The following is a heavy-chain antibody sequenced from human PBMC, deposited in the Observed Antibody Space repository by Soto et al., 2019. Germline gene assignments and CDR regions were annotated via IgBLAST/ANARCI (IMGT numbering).Heavy chain of an antibody. CDR2: VSDSGSS. CDR3: SRVWRRGLYFDL. Sequence: QVQLLASGPGLVKPSETLSLTCTVSGGSISSYYWSWIRQPPGKGLEWIGYVSDSGSSTYNPSLNSRVAISADTSKKQFSLRLCSVTAADTAVYYCSRVWRRGLYFDLWGRGTLGTVSS. CDR1: GGSISSYY. D-gene: IGHD1-1*01. J-gene: IGHJ2*01. V-gene: IGHV4-59*01.